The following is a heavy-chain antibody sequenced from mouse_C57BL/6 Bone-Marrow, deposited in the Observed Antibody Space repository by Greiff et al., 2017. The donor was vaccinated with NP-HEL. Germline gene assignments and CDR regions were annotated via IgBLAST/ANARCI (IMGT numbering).Heavy chain of an antibody. CDR2: IYPGSGST. J-gene: IGHJ2*01. CDR3: ASKWLGNPFDY. Sequence: QVHVKQPGAELVKPGASVKMSCKASGYTFTSYWITWVKQRPGQGLEWIGDIYPGSGSTNYNEKFKSKATLTVDTSSSTAYMQLSSLTSEDSAVYYCASKWLGNPFDYWGQGTTLTVSA. D-gene: IGHD2-2*01. CDR1: GYTFTSYW. V-gene: IGHV1-55*01.